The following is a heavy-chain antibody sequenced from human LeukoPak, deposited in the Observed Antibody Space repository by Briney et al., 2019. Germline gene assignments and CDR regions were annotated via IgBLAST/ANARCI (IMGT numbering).Heavy chain of an antibody. CDR2: IRYDGSNK. D-gene: IGHD2-2*01. CDR3: AKDAPSLVVVPAGDGNDAFDI. V-gene: IGHV3-30*02. J-gene: IGHJ3*02. CDR1: GFTFSSYG. Sequence: GGSLRLSCAASGFTFSSYGMHWVRQAPGKGLEWVVFIRYDGSNKYYADSVKGRFTISRDNSKNTLYLQMNSLRAEDTAVYYCAKDAPSLVVVPAGDGNDAFDIWGQGTMVTVSS.